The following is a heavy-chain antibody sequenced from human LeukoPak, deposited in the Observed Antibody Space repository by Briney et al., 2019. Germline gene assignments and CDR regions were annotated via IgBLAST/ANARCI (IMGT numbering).Heavy chain of an antibody. D-gene: IGHD3-22*01. V-gene: IGHV1-69*13. CDR2: IIPIFGTA. CDR3: ATGGYYYDPDFDI. J-gene: IGHJ3*02. CDR1: GGTFSSYA. Sequence: SVKVSCKASGGTFSSYAISWVRQAPGQGLEWMGGIIPIFGTANYAQKFQGRVTITADESTSTAYMELSSLRSEDTAMYYCATGGYYYDPDFDIWGQGTMVTVSS.